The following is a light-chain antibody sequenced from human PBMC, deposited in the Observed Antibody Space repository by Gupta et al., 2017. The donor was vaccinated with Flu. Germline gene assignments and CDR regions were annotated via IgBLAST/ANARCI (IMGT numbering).Light chain of an antibody. CDR1: SSDVGTYTL. CDR2: EVV. CDR3: CSYTTARTYV. J-gene: IGLJ1*01. Sequence: QSALTQPASVSGSPGQSITISCTGTSSDVGTYTLVSWYQQDPGKAPRLIISEVVKRAAGVSSRFSASKAGNTASLTISVLQEEDEADYYFCSYTTARTYVFGPGTKVTVL. V-gene: IGLV2-23*02.